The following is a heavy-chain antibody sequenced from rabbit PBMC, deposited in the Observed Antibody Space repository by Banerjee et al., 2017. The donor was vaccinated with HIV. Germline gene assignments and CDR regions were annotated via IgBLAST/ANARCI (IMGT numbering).Heavy chain of an antibody. CDR2: IYAGSSGTT. J-gene: IGHJ4*01. CDR3: ARDLAGVTGWNFNL. CDR1: GFTLSSYW. Sequence: SLEESGGDLVKPGASLTLTCTASGFTLSSYWICWVRQAPGKGLEWIACIYAGSSGTTEYASWAKGRFTISKTSWTTVTLQMTSLTAADTATYFCARDLAGVTGWNFNLWGPGTLVTVS. D-gene: IGHD4-1*01. V-gene: IGHV1S40*01.